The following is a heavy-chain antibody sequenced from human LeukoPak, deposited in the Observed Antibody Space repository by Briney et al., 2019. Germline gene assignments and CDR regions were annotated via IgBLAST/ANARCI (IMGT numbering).Heavy chain of an antibody. CDR1: GYTFTGYY. Sequence: ASVKVSCKASGYTFTGYYMHWVRQAPGQGLEWMGWINPNSGGTNYAQKFQGRVTMTRDTSIGTAYMELSRLRSDDTAVYYCATNYYDSSGYDYWGQGTLVTVAS. CDR2: INPNSGGT. V-gene: IGHV1-2*02. D-gene: IGHD3-22*01. J-gene: IGHJ4*02. CDR3: ATNYYDSSGYDY.